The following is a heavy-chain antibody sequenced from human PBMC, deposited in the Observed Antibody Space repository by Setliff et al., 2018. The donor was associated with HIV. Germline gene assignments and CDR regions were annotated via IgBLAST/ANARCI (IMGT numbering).Heavy chain of an antibody. J-gene: IGHJ6*02. Sequence: ASVKVSCKASGYTFTTYFIHWVRQAPGQRLEWMGWVHAGNSNTKYSQKFQGRVTITRDTSASTAYMELSSLRSEDTAVYYCASPGEVNTLTLWSPYGMDVWGQGTTVTV. CDR1: GYTFTTYF. CDR3: ASPGEVNTLTLWSPYGMDV. D-gene: IGHD2-21*01. CDR2: VHAGNSNT. V-gene: IGHV1-3*01.